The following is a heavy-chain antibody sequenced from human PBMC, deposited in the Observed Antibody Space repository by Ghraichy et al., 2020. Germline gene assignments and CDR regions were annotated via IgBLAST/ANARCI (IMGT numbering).Heavy chain of an antibody. D-gene: IGHD2-8*02. V-gene: IGHV3-7*01. CDR2: IKQDGSEK. CDR3: VRGAGFVLDY. Sequence: GESLRLSCAASGFTFSSRWMNWVRQAPGKGLEWVAIIKQDGSEKYYVDSVKGRFSISRDNAENSLYLQMSSLRAEDTAVYFCVRGAGFVLDYWGQGALVTVSS. J-gene: IGHJ4*02. CDR1: GFTFSSRW.